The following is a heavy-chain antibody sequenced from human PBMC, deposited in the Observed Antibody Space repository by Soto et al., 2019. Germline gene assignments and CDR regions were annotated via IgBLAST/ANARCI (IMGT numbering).Heavy chain of an antibody. Sequence: PGGSLRLSCAASGFSFGSHEMNWVRQAPGKGLEWVAYISYSGSPTKYADSVKGRFTISRDNARNTLYLQMNSLRAEDTAVYYCARAWVAGTDYYYHGMDVWGQGTTVTVSS. J-gene: IGHJ6*02. CDR1: GFSFGSHE. CDR3: ARAWVAGTDYYYHGMDV. D-gene: IGHD6-19*01. V-gene: IGHV3-48*03. CDR2: ISYSGSPT.